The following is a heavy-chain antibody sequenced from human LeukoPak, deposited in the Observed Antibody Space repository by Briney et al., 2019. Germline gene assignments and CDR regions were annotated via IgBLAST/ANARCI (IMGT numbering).Heavy chain of an antibody. CDR3: ARTTSKRLPFDY. CDR2: ISHDGSNK. CDR1: GFTFSSYA. D-gene: IGHD2-15*01. Sequence: GGSLRLSCAASGFTFSSYAMHWVRQAPGKGLEWVAVISHDGSNKYYADSVKGRFTISRDNSKNTLYLQMNGLRAEDTAVYYCARTTSKRLPFDYWGQGTLVTVSS. J-gene: IGHJ4*02. V-gene: IGHV3-30-3*01.